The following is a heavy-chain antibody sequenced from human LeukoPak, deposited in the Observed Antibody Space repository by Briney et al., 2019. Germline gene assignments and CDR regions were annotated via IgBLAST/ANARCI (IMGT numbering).Heavy chain of an antibody. D-gene: IGHD4-11*01. Sequence: SQTLSLTCTVPGGSISSGYHWGWIRQPPGKGLEWIGNIYRSGQTYYNPSLKSQVTISVDTSNNRFSLKLSSVTAADTAVYYCARVDYTTDYWGQGILVTVSS. V-gene: IGHV4-38-2*02. CDR1: GGSISSGYH. CDR2: IYRSGQT. CDR3: ARVDYTTDY. J-gene: IGHJ4*02.